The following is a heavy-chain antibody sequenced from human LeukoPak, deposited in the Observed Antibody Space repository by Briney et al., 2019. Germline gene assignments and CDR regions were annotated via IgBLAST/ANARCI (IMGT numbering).Heavy chain of an antibody. V-gene: IGHV3-30-3*01. CDR1: GFTFSSYA. CDR2: ISYDGSNK. Sequence: PGGSLRLSCAASGFTFSSYAMHWVRQAPGKGLEWVAVISYDGSNKYYAGSVKGRFTISRDNSKNTLYLQMNSLRAEDTAVYYCARDDLYYGSGSYYKMGFDYWGQGTLVTVSS. J-gene: IGHJ4*02. CDR3: ARDDLYYGSGSYYKMGFDY. D-gene: IGHD3-10*01.